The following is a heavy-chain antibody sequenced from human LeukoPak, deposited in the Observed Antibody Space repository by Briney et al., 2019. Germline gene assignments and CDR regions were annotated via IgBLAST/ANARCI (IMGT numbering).Heavy chain of an antibody. CDR3: ARVSSSWYRGYYYYYYMDV. D-gene: IGHD6-13*01. Sequence: ASVKVSCKASGGTFSSYAISWVRQAPGQGLGWMGGIIPIFGTANYAQKFQGRVTITADKSTSTAYMELSSLRSEDTAVYYCARVSSSWYRGYYYYYYMDVWGKGTTVTISS. CDR1: GGTFSSYA. J-gene: IGHJ6*03. CDR2: IIPIFGTA. V-gene: IGHV1-69*06.